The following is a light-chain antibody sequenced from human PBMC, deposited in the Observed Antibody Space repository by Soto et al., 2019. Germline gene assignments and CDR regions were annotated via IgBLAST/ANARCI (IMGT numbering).Light chain of an antibody. J-gene: IGKJ1*01. Sequence: DIVMTQSPLSLPVTPGEPASISCRSSQSLLHSNGYNYLDWYLQKPGQSPQLLIYLGSYRASGVPDRVSGSGSGTNFKMTIKRVEAEDVGVYYCMQALQARTFGQGTKVEIK. CDR2: LGS. CDR3: MQALQART. V-gene: IGKV2-28*01. CDR1: QSLLHSNGYNY.